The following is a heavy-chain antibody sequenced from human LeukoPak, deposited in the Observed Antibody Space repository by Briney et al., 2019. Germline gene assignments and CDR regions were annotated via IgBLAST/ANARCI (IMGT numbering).Heavy chain of an antibody. V-gene: IGHV1-69*06. Sequence: GASVKVSCKASGYTFTSYGISWVRQAPGQGLEWMGGIIPIFGTANYAQKFQGRVTITADKSTSTAYMELSSLRSEDTAVYYCARQQRPELYYYYYYMDVWGKGTTVTVSS. CDR1: GYTFTSYG. CDR3: ARQQRPELYYYYYYMDV. D-gene: IGHD1-14*01. CDR2: IIPIFGTA. J-gene: IGHJ6*03.